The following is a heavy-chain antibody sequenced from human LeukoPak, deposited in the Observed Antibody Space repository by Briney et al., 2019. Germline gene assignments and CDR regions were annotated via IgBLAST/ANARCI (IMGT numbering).Heavy chain of an antibody. Sequence: GGSLRLSCAASGFPFSSYWMSWVRQAPGKGLEWVANIEQDGGEKYYVDSVKGRFTISRDNAKNSLYLQINSLRVEGTAVYYCAREDHSNYNYWGQGTLVTVSS. D-gene: IGHD4-11*01. CDR2: IEQDGGEK. V-gene: IGHV3-7*01. CDR3: AREDHSNYNY. CDR1: GFPFSSYW. J-gene: IGHJ4*02.